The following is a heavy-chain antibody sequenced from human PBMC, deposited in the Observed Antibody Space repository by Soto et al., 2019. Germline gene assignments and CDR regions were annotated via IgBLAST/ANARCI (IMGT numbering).Heavy chain of an antibody. V-gene: IGHV3-23*01. CDR3: ARDRMLYATDYFYHMDV. CDR1: GFTFKDHA. D-gene: IGHD2-8*01. J-gene: IGHJ6*02. CDR2: ISGSGEHT. Sequence: PGGSLRLSCAASGFTFKDHAMNWVRQAPGKGLEWLSVISGSGEHTYSAASVKGRFTISRDNSKKIMYLQMDRLRVEDTALYYCARDRMLYATDYFYHMDVWGQVTTVTVSS.